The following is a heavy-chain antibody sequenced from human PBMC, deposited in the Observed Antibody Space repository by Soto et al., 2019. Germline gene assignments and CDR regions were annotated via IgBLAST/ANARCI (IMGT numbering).Heavy chain of an antibody. CDR2: IYPGDSDT. J-gene: IGHJ4*02. Sequence: PGESLKISCXGSGYSFASYWIGWVRQMPGKGLEWMGIIYPGDSDTRYSPSFQGQVTISADKSISTAYLHWSSLKASDSAMYYCARQVEDGYSFAYHYWGQGTQVTVSS. V-gene: IGHV5-51*01. CDR3: ARQVEDGYSFAYHY. D-gene: IGHD5-18*01. CDR1: GYSFASYW.